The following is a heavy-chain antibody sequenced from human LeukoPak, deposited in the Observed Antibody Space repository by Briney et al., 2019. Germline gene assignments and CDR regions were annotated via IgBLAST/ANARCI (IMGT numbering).Heavy chain of an antibody. CDR2: IRFDGSNQ. V-gene: IGHV3-30*02. Sequence: PGGSLRLSCAASGFTFRSVGMHFVRQAPGKGLEWVAFIRFDGSNQYHTDSVKGRFTMSRDNSNNTLYLQMNNLRGDDTAVYFCAKGYGESHFDSWGQGTLVTVSS. CDR3: AKGYGESHFDS. J-gene: IGHJ4*02. CDR1: GFTFRSVG. D-gene: IGHD5-18*01.